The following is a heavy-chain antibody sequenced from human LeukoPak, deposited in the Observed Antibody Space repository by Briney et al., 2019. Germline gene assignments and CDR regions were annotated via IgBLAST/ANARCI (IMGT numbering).Heavy chain of an antibody. V-gene: IGHV4-34*01. J-gene: IGHJ4*02. CDR2: INHSGST. CDR3: ARGRVIYDFWSGAYYFDY. Sequence: SETLSLTCAVYGGSFSGYYWSRIRQPPGKGLEWIGEINHSGSTNYNPSLKSRVTISVDTSKNQFSLKLSSVTAADTAVYYCARGRVIYDFWSGAYYFDYWGQGTLVTVSS. CDR1: GGSFSGYY. D-gene: IGHD3-3*01.